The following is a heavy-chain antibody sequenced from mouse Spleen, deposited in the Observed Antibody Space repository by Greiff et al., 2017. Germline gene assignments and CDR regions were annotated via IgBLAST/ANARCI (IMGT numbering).Heavy chain of an antibody. CDR3: ARPLLRPYWYFDV. J-gene: IGHJ1*01. CDR2: ISSGGSYT. V-gene: IGHV5-9-3*01. D-gene: IGHD1-2*01. CDR1: GFTFSSYA. Sequence: EVHLVESGGGLVKPGGSLKLSCAASGFTFSSYAMSWVRQTPEKRLEWVATISSGGSYTYYPDSVKGRFTISRDNAKNTLYLQMSSLRSEDTAMYYCARPLLRPYWYFDVWGAGTTVTVSS.